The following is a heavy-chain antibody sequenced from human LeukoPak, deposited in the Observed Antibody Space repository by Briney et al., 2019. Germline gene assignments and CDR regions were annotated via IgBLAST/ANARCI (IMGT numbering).Heavy chain of an antibody. D-gene: IGHD6-13*01. CDR2: ISSSSSYI. CDR3: AREIAAAGTRGADY. CDR1: GFTFSSYS. J-gene: IGHJ4*02. V-gene: IGHV3-21*01. Sequence: GGSLRLSCAASGFTFSSYSMNWVRQAPGKGLEWVSSISSSSSYIYYADSVKGRFTISRDNAKNSLYLQMNSLRAEDTAVYYCAREIAAAGTRGADYWGQGTLVTVSS.